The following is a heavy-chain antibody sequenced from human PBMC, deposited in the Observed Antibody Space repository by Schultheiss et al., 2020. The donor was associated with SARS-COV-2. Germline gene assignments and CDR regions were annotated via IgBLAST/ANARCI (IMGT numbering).Heavy chain of an antibody. J-gene: IGHJ4*02. CDR3: ARLGYGLDY. CDR1: GGSISSGGYS. V-gene: IGHV4-61*08. Sequence: SETLSLTCTVSGGSISSGGYSWSWIRQPPGKGLEWIGYIYYSGSTNYNPSLKSRVTISVDTSKNQFSLKLSSVTAADTAVYYCARLGYGLDYWGQGTLVTVSS. CDR2: IYYSGST. D-gene: IGHD5-12*01.